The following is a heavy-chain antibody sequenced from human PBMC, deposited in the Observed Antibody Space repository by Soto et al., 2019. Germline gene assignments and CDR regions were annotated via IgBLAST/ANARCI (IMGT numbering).Heavy chain of an antibody. J-gene: IGHJ5*02. D-gene: IGHD3-10*01. Sequence: SETLSLTCTVSGGSISSYYWSWIRQPPGKGLEWIGYIYYSGSTNYNPSLKSRVTISVDTSKNQFSLKLSSVTAADTAVYYCARAGTTMVRGVISGWFDPWGQGTLATVSS. V-gene: IGHV4-59*01. CDR2: IYYSGST. CDR3: ARAGTTMVRGVISGWFDP. CDR1: GGSISSYY.